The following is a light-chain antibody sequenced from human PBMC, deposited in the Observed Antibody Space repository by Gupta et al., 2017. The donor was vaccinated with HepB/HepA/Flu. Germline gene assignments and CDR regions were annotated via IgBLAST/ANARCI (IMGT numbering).Light chain of an antibody. CDR1: QSVHIN. V-gene: IGKV3-15*01. CDR2: GAS. J-gene: IGKJ1*01. Sequence: EIVMTQSPATLSVSPGERVALFCRASQSVHINLAWIQQKPGQAPRVLFYGASTRATGVPARFIGSGSRTEFTLTITSLHSEDVAVYFCQQYNNWPWTLGQGTKVEI. CDR3: QQYNNWPWT.